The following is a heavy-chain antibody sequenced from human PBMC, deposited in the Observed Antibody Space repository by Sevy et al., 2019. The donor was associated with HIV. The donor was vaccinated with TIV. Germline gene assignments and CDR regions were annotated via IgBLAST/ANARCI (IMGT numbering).Heavy chain of an antibody. D-gene: IGHD4-17*01. V-gene: IGHV4-59*03. CDR3: AKGFYGAFDP. CDR1: GGPMTTYY. J-gene: IGHJ5*02. CDR2: VYYSGST. Sequence: SETLSLTCTVSGGPMTTYYWSWLRQPPGKGLEWIGYVYYSGSTNYNPSLNSRVTISVDTSKNQFSLKLTSVTAADTAVYYCAKGFYGAFDPWGQGTLVTVSS.